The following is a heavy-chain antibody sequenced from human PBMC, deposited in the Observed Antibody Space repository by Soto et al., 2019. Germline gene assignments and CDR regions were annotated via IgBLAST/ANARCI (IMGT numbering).Heavy chain of an antibody. CDR3: ARGFSGGWPFDY. Sequence: QVQLVQSGAEVKKPGASVKVSCKASGYTFTNYYMHWVRQAPGQGLEWMGIINPSGGSTSYAQKFQGRVTMTRDTSTNTVYMELSSLRSEDTAVYYCARGFSGGWPFDYWGQGTLVTGSS. D-gene: IGHD6-19*01. CDR1: GYTFTNYY. J-gene: IGHJ4*02. CDR2: INPSGGST. V-gene: IGHV1-46*01.